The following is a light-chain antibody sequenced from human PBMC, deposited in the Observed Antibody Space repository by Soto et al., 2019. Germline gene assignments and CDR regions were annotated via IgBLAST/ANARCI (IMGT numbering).Light chain of an antibody. CDR3: LQYNSYPPT. CDR2: AAF. J-gene: IGKJ2*01. CDR1: QGIGNG. Sequence: DIQMTQSPSSLSASVGDRVTITCRASQGIGNGLGWYQQKPGKAPERLIYAAFKLQGGVPSRFSGSGSGTEFTLTISSLQPADSATYYCLQYNSYPPTFGQGTKLEIK. V-gene: IGKV1-17*01.